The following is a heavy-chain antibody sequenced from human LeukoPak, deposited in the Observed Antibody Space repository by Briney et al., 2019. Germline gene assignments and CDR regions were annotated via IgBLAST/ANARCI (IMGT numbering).Heavy chain of an antibody. CDR3: ARQAIDCSSTSCYPEHFDY. CDR2: IYHSGST. J-gene: IGHJ4*02. CDR1: GGSISSYY. D-gene: IGHD2-2*01. Sequence: SETLSLTCTVSGGSISSYYWSWIRQPPGKGLEWIGYIYHSGSTYYNPSLKSRVTISVDRSKNQFSLKLSSVTAADTAVYYCARQAIDCSSTSCYPEHFDYWGQGTLVTVSS. V-gene: IGHV4-59*08.